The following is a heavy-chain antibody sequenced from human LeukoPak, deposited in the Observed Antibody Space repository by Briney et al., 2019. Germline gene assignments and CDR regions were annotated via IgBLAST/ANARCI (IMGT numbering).Heavy chain of an antibody. CDR3: AREDCSGGSCYDY. J-gene: IGHJ4*02. D-gene: IGHD2-15*01. CDR1: GYTFPSYG. V-gene: IGHV1-18*01. CDR2: ISAYNGNT. Sequence: ASVKVSRKASGYTFPSYGISWVRQAPGQGLEWMGWISAYNGNTNYPQKLQGRVTMTTDTSTSTVYMELRSLRSDDTAVYFCAREDCSGGSCYDYWGQGTLVTVSS.